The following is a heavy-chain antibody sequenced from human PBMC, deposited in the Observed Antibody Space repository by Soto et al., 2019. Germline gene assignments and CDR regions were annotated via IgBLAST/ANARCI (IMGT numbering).Heavy chain of an antibody. CDR3: ARDSSTTVPLLPDY. D-gene: IGHD4-17*01. CDR1: GFTFSSYG. CDR2: IWYDGSNK. Sequence: QVQLVESGGGVVQPGRSLRLSCAASGFTFSSYGMHWVRQAPGKGLEWVAMIWYDGSNKYYADSVKGRFTISRDNSKNTLYLQMNSLRAEDTAVYFCARDSSTTVPLLPDYWGLGTLVTVSS. J-gene: IGHJ4*02. V-gene: IGHV3-33*01.